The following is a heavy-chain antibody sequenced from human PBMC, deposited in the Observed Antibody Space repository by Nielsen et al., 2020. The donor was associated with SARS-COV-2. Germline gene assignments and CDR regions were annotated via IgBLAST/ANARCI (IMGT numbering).Heavy chain of an antibody. CDR3: ATSDFTIIPLF. Sequence: ASVKVSCKVSGYSLTEISMHWVRQAPGKGREWMGSFDPEDGEIIYAQKFEGRVTMTEDTSTDTAYMELRSLRSEDTAVYYCATSDFTIIPLFWGQGTAVTVSS. CDR2: FDPEDGEI. D-gene: IGHD3-3*01. J-gene: IGHJ6*02. V-gene: IGHV1-24*01. CDR1: GYSLTEIS.